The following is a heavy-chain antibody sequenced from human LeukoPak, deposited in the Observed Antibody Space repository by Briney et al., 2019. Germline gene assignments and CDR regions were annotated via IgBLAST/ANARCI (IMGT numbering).Heavy chain of an antibody. V-gene: IGHV3-30*02. J-gene: IGHJ4*02. CDR1: GFTLSSYG. Sequence: GGSLRLSCAASGFTLSSYGMHWVRQAPGKGLEWVAFIRYDGSNKYYADSVKGRFTISRDNSKNTLYLQMNSLRAEDTALYYCARDGGYDGSQNDYWGQGTLVTVSS. CDR3: ARDGGYDGSQNDY. CDR2: IRYDGSNK. D-gene: IGHD5-12*01.